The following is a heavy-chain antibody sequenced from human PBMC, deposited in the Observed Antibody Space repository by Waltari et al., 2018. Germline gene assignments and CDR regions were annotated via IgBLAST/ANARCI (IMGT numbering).Heavy chain of an antibody. J-gene: IGHJ5*02. CDR1: GYIFTNYG. CDR2: VSGNKRHQ. D-gene: IGHD2-2*01. Sequence: QVQLVQSGAEVKKPGASLKVSCKASGYIFTNYGISWGRQAPGQGLEWMGWVSGNKRHQNFAQKFLGRLPMAKDTSTNTVYMELSRLTSDDTAVYYCAKDRHQLIEEGFLLALDPWGQGTLVTVSS. V-gene: IGHV1-18*04. CDR3: AKDRHQLIEEGFLLALDP.